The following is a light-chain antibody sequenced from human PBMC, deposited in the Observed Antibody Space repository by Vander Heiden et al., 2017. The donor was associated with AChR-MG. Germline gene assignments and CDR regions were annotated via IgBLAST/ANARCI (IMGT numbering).Light chain of an antibody. J-gene: IGKJ2*01. Sequence: TVSTQSPGTLSLSPGARPTLTCRASQSFSSLYLAWYQQKPGQAPRLLINGASSRATGIPDRFSGGGSGTDFTLTISRLEPEDFAVYYCHQYGGSPPYSFGQGTKLEIK. CDR3: HQYGGSPPYS. CDR2: GAS. CDR1: QSFSSLY. V-gene: IGKV3-20*01.